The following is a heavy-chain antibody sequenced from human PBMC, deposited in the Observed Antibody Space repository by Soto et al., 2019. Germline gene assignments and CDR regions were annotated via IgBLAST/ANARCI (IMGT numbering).Heavy chain of an antibody. CDR1: GGSISSYY. CDR2: IYYSGST. Sequence: SETLSLTCTVSGGSISSYYWSWIRQPPGKGLEWIGYIYYSGSTNYNPSLKSRVTISVDTSKNQFSLKLSSVTAADTAVYYCARHSRSPTMVRGVIITHFDYWGQGTLVTSPQ. D-gene: IGHD3-10*01. J-gene: IGHJ4*02. CDR3: ARHSRSPTMVRGVIITHFDY. V-gene: IGHV4-59*08.